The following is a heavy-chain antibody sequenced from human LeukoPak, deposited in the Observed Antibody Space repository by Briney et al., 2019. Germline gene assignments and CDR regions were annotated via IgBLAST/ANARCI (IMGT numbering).Heavy chain of an antibody. CDR2: INPNSGGT. CDR1: GYTFTGYY. V-gene: IGHV1-2*02. Sequence: ASVKVSCKASGYTFTGYYIHWVRQTPGQGLEWMGWINPNSGGTDYAQKFQGRVTMTRDTSISTAYMELSGLRSDDTAVCYCARGAVGAMGGAFDIWGQGTMVTVSS. CDR3: ARGAVGAMGGAFDI. J-gene: IGHJ3*02. D-gene: IGHD1-26*01.